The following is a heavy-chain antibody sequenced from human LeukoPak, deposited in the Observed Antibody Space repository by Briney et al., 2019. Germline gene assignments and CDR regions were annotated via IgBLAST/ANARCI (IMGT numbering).Heavy chain of an antibody. V-gene: IGHV4-34*01. CDR3: ARGGPIVVVPAAIGRFDP. D-gene: IGHD2-2*01. J-gene: IGHJ5*02. CDR2: INHSGST. CDR1: GGSFSGYY. Sequence: PSETLSLTCDVNGGSFSGYYWSWIRQPPGKGLEWIGEINHSGSTNYNPSLKSRVTISVDTSKNQFSLKLSSVTAADTAVYYCARGGPIVVVPAAIGRFDPWGQGTLVTVSS.